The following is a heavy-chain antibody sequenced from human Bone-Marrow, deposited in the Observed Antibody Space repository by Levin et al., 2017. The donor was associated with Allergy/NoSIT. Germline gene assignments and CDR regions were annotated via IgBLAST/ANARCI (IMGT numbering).Heavy chain of an antibody. CDR3: ARAAYYDFWSGFPIDY. CDR2: ISSSSSYI. Sequence: AGGSLRLSCAASGFTFSSYSMNWVRQAPGKGLEWVSSISSSSSYIYYADSVKGRFTISRDNAKNSLYLQMNSLRAEDTAVYYCARAAYYDFWSGFPIDYWGQGTLVTVSS. D-gene: IGHD3-3*01. V-gene: IGHV3-21*01. CDR1: GFTFSSYS. J-gene: IGHJ4*02.